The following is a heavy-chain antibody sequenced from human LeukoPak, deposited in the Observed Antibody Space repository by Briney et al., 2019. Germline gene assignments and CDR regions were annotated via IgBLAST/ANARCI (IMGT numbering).Heavy chain of an antibody. CDR2: IYPRDGST. Sequence: ASVKVSCKASGYTFTSNYIHWVRQAPGQGLEWMGMIYPRDGSTSYAQKFQGRVAVTRDTSTSTVHMELSGLRSEDTAVYYCARDQEGFDYWGQGTLVTVSS. CDR3: ARDQEGFDY. J-gene: IGHJ4*02. CDR1: GYTFTSNY. V-gene: IGHV1-46*01.